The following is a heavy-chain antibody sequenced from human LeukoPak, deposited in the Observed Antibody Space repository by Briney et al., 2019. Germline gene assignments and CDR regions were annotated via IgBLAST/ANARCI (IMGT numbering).Heavy chain of an antibody. Sequence: GASVKVSCKASGYTFTSYGISWVRQVPGQGLEWMGWMNPNSGNTGYAQKFQGRVTMTRNTSISTAYMELSSLRSEDTAVYYCARAPMVRGVIYYYYYYMDVWGKGTTVTISS. D-gene: IGHD3-10*01. CDR3: ARAPMVRGVIYYYYYYMDV. V-gene: IGHV1-8*01. J-gene: IGHJ6*03. CDR1: GYTFTSYG. CDR2: MNPNSGNT.